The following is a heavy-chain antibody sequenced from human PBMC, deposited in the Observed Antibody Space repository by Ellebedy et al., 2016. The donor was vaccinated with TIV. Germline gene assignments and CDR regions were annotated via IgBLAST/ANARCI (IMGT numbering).Heavy chain of an antibody. CDR2: LIPILDTA. D-gene: IGHD2-15*01. J-gene: IGHJ4*02. V-gene: IGHV1-69*13. Sequence: SVKVSXXASGDTFSNYAISWVRQAPGQGLEWMGGLIPILDTATYAHKFQGRFTITADESTSTVYMDLSSLTSEDTAVYYCARGADRYCTGGKCYRDFDCWGQGTLVTVSS. CDR1: GDTFSNYA. CDR3: ARGADRYCTGGKCYRDFDC.